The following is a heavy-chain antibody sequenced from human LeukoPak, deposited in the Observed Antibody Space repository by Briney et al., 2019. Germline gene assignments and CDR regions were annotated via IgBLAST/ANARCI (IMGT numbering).Heavy chain of an antibody. V-gene: IGHV1-18*01. J-gene: IGHJ5*02. CDR3: GKGSTGWSRDP. CDR2: ISATCGNT. D-gene: IGHD6-19*01. CDR1: GYTFTERG. Sequence: ASVKVSCKASGYTFTERGISWMRHVPGQGLEWMGWISATCGNTYYAQTFQDRVTMTTDASTSTAYMELRDLTTDDTAVYYCGKGSTGWSRDPWGQGTLVTVSS.